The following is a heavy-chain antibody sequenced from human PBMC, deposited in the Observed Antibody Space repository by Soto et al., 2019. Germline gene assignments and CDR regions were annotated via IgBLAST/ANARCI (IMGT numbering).Heavy chain of an antibody. CDR1: GFSFSIFS. V-gene: IGHV3-48*02. Sequence: EVQLVESGGGLVQPGGSLRLSCAASGFSFSIFSMNWVRQAPGKGLEWVSYISSSGSSLNYADSVKGRFTISRDTARNSLYLQMNSLGDEDTAVYYCTRDISKSSGWWSRFGYWGQGTLVAVSS. J-gene: IGHJ4*02. CDR2: ISSSGSSL. CDR3: TRDISKSSGWWSRFGY. D-gene: IGHD6-19*01.